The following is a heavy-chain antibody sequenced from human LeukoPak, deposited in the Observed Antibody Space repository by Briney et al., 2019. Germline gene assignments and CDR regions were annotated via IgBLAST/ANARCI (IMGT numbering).Heavy chain of an antibody. D-gene: IGHD4-17*01. CDR2: IKQDGSEK. CDR3: ATVGAVTDGAFDV. V-gene: IGHV3-7*01. CDR1: GFIFSNYW. J-gene: IGHJ3*01. Sequence: GGSLRLSCAASGFIFSNYWMSWVRQAPGKGLELVANIKQDGSEKYYVDSVKGRFTISRDNAKNSLYLQMNSLRVEDTAIYYCATVGAVTDGAFDVWGQGTMVTVSS.